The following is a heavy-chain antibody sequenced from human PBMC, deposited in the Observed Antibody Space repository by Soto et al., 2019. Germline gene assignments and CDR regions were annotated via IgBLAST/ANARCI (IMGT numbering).Heavy chain of an antibody. D-gene: IGHD2-8*01. CDR1: RFTFAGYG. CDR2: ISYDGTNK. Sequence: QVQLLESGGGVVQPGRSLRLSCSASRFTFAGYGMHWFRQAPGKGLDWVAHISYDGTNKYYADSVRGRFTISRDNSKNTLYLQMDSLRTEDTAVYSCAKELYCTNGLCGADYWGQGTLVTVSS. CDR3: AKELYCTNGLCGADY. V-gene: IGHV3-30*18. J-gene: IGHJ4*02.